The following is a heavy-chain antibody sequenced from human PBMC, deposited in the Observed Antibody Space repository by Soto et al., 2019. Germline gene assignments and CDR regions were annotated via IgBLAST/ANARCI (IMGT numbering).Heavy chain of an antibody. CDR1: GGTFSTYA. J-gene: IGHJ4*02. Sequence: QVQLVQSGAEVKQPGSSVKVSCKTSGGTFSTYAIYWVRQAPGQGLEWMGAIIPLFGTADYAQKFQGRVTSTADEPTSTATMELSSLRSEDTAVYYCARPKGSYSSGYYYFDYWGQGTLVTVSS. CDR3: ARPKGSYSSGYYYFDY. V-gene: IGHV1-69*01. CDR2: IIPLFGTA. D-gene: IGHD6-19*01.